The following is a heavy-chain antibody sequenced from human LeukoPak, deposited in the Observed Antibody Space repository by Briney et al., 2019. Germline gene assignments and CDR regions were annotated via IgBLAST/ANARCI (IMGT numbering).Heavy chain of an antibody. CDR1: GGSFSGYY. J-gene: IGHJ4*02. CDR3: ARGSSGGSCYRI. D-gene: IGHD2-15*01. V-gene: IGHV4-34*01. Sequence: SETLSLTCAVYGGSFSGYYWSWIRQPPGKGLEWIGEINHSGSTNYNPSLKSRVTISVDTSKNQFSLKLSSVTAADTAVYYCARGSSGGSCYRIWGQGTLVTVSS. CDR2: INHSGST.